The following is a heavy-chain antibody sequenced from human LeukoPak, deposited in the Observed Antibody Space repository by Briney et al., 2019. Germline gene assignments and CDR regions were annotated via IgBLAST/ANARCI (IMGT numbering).Heavy chain of an antibody. CDR3: AKDRRLRLGELSLYLDY. Sequence: SGGSLRLSCAASGFTFSSFAMVWVRQPPGKGLEWVSSIFNGGGEIHYADSVRGRFTISRDNSKNTLSLQMNSLRAEDTAIYYCAKDRRLRLGELSLYLDYWGQGTLVTVSS. J-gene: IGHJ4*02. V-gene: IGHV3-23*01. CDR2: IFNGGGEI. CDR1: GFTFSSFA. D-gene: IGHD3-16*02.